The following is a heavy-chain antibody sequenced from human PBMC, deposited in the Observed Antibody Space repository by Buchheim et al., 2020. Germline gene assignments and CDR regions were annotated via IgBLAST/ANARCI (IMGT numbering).Heavy chain of an antibody. D-gene: IGHD3-3*02. CDR1: GLTVGDHS. CDR3: TRRISSDAFDI. CDR2: IRNQAYGGTT. Sequence: EVQLVESGGGMVQPGRSLRLSCSASGLTVGDHSLTWVRQAPGKGLEWLGFIRNQAYGGTTEYAASVRGRFSIARDDSKRVAYLQMNSLKTEDTAVYYCTRRISSDAFDIWGQGT. J-gene: IGHJ3*02. V-gene: IGHV3-49*04.